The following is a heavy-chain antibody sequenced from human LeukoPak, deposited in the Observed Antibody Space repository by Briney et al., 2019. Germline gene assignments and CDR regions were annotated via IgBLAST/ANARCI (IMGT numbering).Heavy chain of an antibody. Sequence: SPSETLSLTCTVYRGSFSGYSWSWIRQPPGKGLEWIGEINDSGSTNYNPSLKSRVTMSVDSSENQFSLKLSSMTAADTAVYYCARWAVGATFDYWGQGTLVTVSS. CDR3: ARWAVGATFDY. D-gene: IGHD1-26*01. CDR2: INDSGST. J-gene: IGHJ4*02. CDR1: RGSFSGYS. V-gene: IGHV4-34*01.